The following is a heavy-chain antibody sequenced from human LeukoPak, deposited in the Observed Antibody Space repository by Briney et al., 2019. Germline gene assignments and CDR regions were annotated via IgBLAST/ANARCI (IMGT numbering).Heavy chain of an antibody. CDR3: TTLVVPAATVYYGMDV. CDR2: INHSGST. V-gene: IGHV4-34*01. CDR1: GGSFSGYY. J-gene: IGHJ6*02. Sequence: SETLSLTCAVDGGSFSGYYWSWIRQPPGKGLEWIGEINHSGSTNYNPSLKSRVTISVDTSKNQFSLKLSSVAAATTAVYYCTTLVVPAATVYYGMDVWGQGTTVTVSS. D-gene: IGHD2-2*01.